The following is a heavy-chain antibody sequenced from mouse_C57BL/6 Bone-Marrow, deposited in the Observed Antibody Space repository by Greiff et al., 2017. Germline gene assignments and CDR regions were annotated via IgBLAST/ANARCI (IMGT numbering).Heavy chain of an antibody. D-gene: IGHD1-1*01. CDR1: GYAFTNYL. CDR3: AREDYYGSRRYFDV. J-gene: IGHJ1*03. Sequence: VKLQESGAELVRPGTSVKVSCKASGYAFTNYLIEWVKQRPGQGLEWIGVINPGSGGTNYNEKFKGKATLTADKSSSTAYMQLSSLTSEDSAVYVCAREDYYGSRRYFDVWGTGATVTVSS. CDR2: INPGSGGT. V-gene: IGHV1-54*01.